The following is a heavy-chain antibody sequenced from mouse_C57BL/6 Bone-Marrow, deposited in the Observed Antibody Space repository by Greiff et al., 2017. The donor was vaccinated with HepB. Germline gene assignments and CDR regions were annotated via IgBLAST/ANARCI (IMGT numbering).Heavy chain of an antibody. V-gene: IGHV1-42*01. CDR3: ARPPDY. CDR2: INPSTGGT. Sequence: DVKLVESGPELVKPGASVKISCKASGYSFTGYYMNWVKQSPEKSLEWIGEINPSTGGTTYNQKFKAKATLTVDKSSSTAYMQLKSLTSEDSAVYYCARPPDYWGQGTTLTVSS. J-gene: IGHJ2*01. CDR1: GYSFTGYY.